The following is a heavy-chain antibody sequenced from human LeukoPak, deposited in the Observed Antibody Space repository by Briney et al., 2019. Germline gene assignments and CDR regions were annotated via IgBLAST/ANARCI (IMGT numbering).Heavy chain of an antibody. CDR1: GGSISSYY. CDR3: ARRMVRGVRCWFDP. D-gene: IGHD3-10*01. CDR2: IYYSGST. J-gene: IGHJ5*02. V-gene: IGHV4-59*08. Sequence: SETLSLTCTVSGGSISSYYWSWIRQPPGKGLEWIGYIYYSGSTHYNPSLKSRVTISVDTSKNQFSLKLSSVTAADTAVYYCARRMVRGVRCWFDPWGQGTLVTVSS.